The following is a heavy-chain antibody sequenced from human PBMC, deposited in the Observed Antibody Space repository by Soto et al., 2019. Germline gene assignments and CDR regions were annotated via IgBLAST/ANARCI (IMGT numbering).Heavy chain of an antibody. J-gene: IGHJ4*02. Sequence: SETLSLTCTVSGGSISSDDYYWSWIRQPPGKALEWIGYTSHSGATDYNPSLKSRINILVDTSKNQISLKLRAVTAVDTAVYYCVGGIMVRGLFDLWGQGTLVTVSS. CDR1: GGSISSDDYY. CDR2: TSHSGAT. CDR3: VGGIMVRGLFDL. V-gene: IGHV4-30-4*01. D-gene: IGHD3-10*01.